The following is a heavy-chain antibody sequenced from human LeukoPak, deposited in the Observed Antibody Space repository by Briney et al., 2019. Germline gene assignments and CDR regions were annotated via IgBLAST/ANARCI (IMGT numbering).Heavy chain of an antibody. CDR3: AKGGIGSSSGLDY. CDR1: GFTFSTYV. D-gene: IGHD5-18*01. Sequence: GGSLRLSCAASGFTFSTYVMTWVRQAPGKGLKWVSSIGGSGGSPYHGNSVKGRFSISRDNSKNTLYLQMNSLRDEDTAVYYCAKGGIGSSSGLDYWGQGTLVTVSS. J-gene: IGHJ4*02. CDR2: IGGSGGSP. V-gene: IGHV3-23*01.